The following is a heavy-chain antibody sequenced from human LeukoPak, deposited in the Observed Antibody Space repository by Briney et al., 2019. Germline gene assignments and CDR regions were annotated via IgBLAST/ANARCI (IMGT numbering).Heavy chain of an antibody. J-gene: IGHJ6*03. CDR2: IYSGGST. CDR1: GFTVSSNY. V-gene: IGHV3-66*02. Sequence: GGSLRLSCAASGFTVSSNYMSWVRQAPGKGLEWVSVIYSGGSTYYADSVKGRFTISRDNSKNTLYLQMNSLRAEDTAVYYCARCDYYYYCMDVWGKGTTVTVSS. CDR3: ARCDYYYYCMDV.